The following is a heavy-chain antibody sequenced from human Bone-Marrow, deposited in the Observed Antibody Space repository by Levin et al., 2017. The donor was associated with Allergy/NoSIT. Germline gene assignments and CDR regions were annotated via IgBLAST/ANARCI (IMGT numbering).Heavy chain of an antibody. CDR2: TSGSGANL. Sequence: GESLKISCAASGFNFDTYAMSWVRQAPGKGLEWVSSTSGSGANLYYADSVKGRFTISRDNSKSTLFLQMNSVRADDTAVYYCVKSDRRGGWLAAGDYWGQGTEVTVSS. V-gene: IGHV3-23*01. CDR3: VKSDRRGGWLAAGDY. CDR1: GFNFDTYA. D-gene: IGHD6-19*01. J-gene: IGHJ4*02.